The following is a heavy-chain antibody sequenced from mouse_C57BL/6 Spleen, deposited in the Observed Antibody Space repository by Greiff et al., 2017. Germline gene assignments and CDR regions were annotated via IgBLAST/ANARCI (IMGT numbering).Heavy chain of an antibody. D-gene: IGHD2-4*01. V-gene: IGHV1-81*01. Sequence: VQRVESGAELVRPGASVKLSCKASGYTFTSYGISWVKQRTGQGLEWIGEIYPRSGNTYYNEKFKSKATLTADKSSSTAYMELRSLTSEDSAVYFYSRSGITTEYFAMDYWGQGTSVTVSS. CDR3: SRSGITTEYFAMDY. CDR1: GYTFTSYG. J-gene: IGHJ4*01. CDR2: IYPRSGNT.